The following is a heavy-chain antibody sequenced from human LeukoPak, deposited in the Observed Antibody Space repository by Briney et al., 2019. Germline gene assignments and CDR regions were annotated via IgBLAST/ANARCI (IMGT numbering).Heavy chain of an antibody. J-gene: IGHJ4*02. D-gene: IGHD6-13*01. CDR2: ISSSSSYI. V-gene: IGHV3-21*01. Sequence: GGSLRLSCAASGFTFSSYSMNWVRQAPGKGLEWVSSISSSSSYIYYEDSVKGRFTISRDNAKNSLYLQMNSLRAEDTAVYYCARAGGGSSSWYYFDYWGQGTLVTVSS. CDR1: GFTFSSYS. CDR3: ARAGGGSSSWYYFDY.